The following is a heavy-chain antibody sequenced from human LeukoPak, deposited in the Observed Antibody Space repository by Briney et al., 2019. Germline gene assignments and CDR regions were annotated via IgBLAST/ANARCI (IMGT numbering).Heavy chain of an antibody. CDR1: GYTFTSYG. CDR2: ISAYNGNT. J-gene: IGHJ5*02. D-gene: IGHD3-22*01. Sequence: ASVKVSCKASGYTFTSYGISWVRQAPGQGLEWMGWISAYNGNTNYAQKLQGRVTMTTDTSTSTAYMELRSLRPDDTAVYYCARDEHYYDSSGYGFDPWGQGTLVTVSS. CDR3: ARDEHYYDSSGYGFDP. V-gene: IGHV1-18*01.